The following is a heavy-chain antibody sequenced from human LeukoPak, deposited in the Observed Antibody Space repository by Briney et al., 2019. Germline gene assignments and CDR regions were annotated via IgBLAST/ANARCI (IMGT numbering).Heavy chain of an antibody. CDR1: GFTFSSYS. V-gene: IGHV3-48*02. CDR2: ISSSSSTI. J-gene: IGHJ4*02. D-gene: IGHD3-22*01. CDR3: ARDPVYYDSRGPFDY. Sequence: GGSLRLSCAASGFTFSSYSMNWVRQAPGKGLEWVSYISSSSSTIYYADSVKGRFTISRDNAKNSLYLQMNSLRDEDTAVYYCARDPVYYDSRGPFDYWGQGTLVTVSS.